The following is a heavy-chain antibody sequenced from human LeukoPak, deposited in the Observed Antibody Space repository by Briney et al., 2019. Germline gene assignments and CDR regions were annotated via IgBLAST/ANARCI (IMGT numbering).Heavy chain of an antibody. J-gene: IGHJ4*02. D-gene: IGHD3-10*01. CDR3: ARFSDGDGEGY. CDR2: IIPIFGTA. Sequence: ASVKVTCKASGCTFISYAISWVRQAPGQGLEWMGGIIPIFGTANYAQKFQGRVTITADEPTSTAYMELSSLRSEDTAVYYCARFSDGDGEGYWGQGTLVTVSS. V-gene: IGHV1-69*13. CDR1: GCTFISYA.